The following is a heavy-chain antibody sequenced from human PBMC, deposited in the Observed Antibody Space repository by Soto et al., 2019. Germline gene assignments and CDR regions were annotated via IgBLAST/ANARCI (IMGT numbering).Heavy chain of an antibody. V-gene: IGHV4-59*01. Sequence: PSETLSLTCTVSAGSISNYYWSWIRQPPGKGLEWIGHIYYSGSTNYNPSLESRVTISLDTSKKQFSLKMRSVTAADTAVYYCAREDHRYYDSSGYTNWLDPWGQGTLVTVSS. J-gene: IGHJ5*02. CDR3: AREDHRYYDSSGYTNWLDP. D-gene: IGHD3-22*01. CDR2: IYYSGST. CDR1: AGSISNYY.